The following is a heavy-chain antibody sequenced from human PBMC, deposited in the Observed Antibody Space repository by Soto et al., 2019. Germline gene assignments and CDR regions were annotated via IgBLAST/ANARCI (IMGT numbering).Heavy chain of an antibody. CDR2: IYDSGSA. CDR3: ARGILRPNHYMDV. Sequence: QVQLQESGPGLVKPSQTLSLTCIVSGDSISRGGYFWTWIRQHPGKGLEWIGYIYDSGSAFYSPSLKRRGTRSVDTAKNQFSLNLRSVAAADTAVFYCARGILRPNHYMDVWGKGTAVAFSS. J-gene: IGHJ6*03. CDR1: GDSISRGGYF. V-gene: IGHV4-31*03.